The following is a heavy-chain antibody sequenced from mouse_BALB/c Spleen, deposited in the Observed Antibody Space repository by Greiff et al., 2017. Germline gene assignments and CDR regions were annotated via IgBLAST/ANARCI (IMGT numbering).Heavy chain of an antibody. J-gene: IGHJ3*01. V-gene: IGHV1S135*01. CDR3: ARRKCYCGSGGCAY. D-gene: IGHD1-1*01. CDR2: IDPYNGGT. CDR1: GYAFTSYN. Sequence: EVQLQESGAELVKPGASVKLSCKASGYAFTSYNMYWVKQSHGKSLEWIGYIDPYNGGTSYNQKFKGKATLTVDKSSSTAYMHLNSLTSEDSAVYYCARRKCYCGSGGCAYGGQGTLVTVSA.